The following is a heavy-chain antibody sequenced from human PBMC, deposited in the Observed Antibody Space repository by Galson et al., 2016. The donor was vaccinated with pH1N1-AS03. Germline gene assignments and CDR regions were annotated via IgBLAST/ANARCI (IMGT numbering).Heavy chain of an antibody. CDR3: ARSPGYCSAGSCSDQGYFDY. Sequence: SLRLSCAGSGFTFDDSAMHWVRQAPGKGLEWVSGIDWNSGTIDYTDSVKGRFTISRDNAKNSLYLQMNSLRAEDTALYCCARSPGYCSAGSCSDQGYFDYWGPGTLVTVSS. V-gene: IGHV3-9*01. D-gene: IGHD2-15*01. CDR1: GFTFDDSA. J-gene: IGHJ4*02. CDR2: IDWNSGTI.